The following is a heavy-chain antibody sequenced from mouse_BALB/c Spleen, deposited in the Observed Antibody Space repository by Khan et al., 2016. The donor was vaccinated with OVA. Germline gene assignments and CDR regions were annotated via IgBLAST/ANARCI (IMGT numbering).Heavy chain of an antibody. CDR3: ARVYGGDFDY. D-gene: IGHD1-1*01. V-gene: IGHV3-2*02. J-gene: IGHJ2*01. Sequence: VQLKQSGPGLVKPSQSLSLTCTVTGYSITTDYARNWIRQFPGNQLEWMGFISYSGNTKYNPSLKSRISITRDTSKNQFFLQLKSVTTEDTARYYCARVYGGDFDYWGQGTTLTVSS. CDR1: GYSITTDYA. CDR2: ISYSGNT.